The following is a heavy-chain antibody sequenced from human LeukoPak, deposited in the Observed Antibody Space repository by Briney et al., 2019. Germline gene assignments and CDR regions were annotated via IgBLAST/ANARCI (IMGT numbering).Heavy chain of an antibody. CDR1: GYTFTSDD. CDR3: ARGRSDYVWGSYRFYYYMDV. D-gene: IGHD3-16*02. CDR2: MNPNSGNT. Sequence: ASVKVSCKASGYTFTSDDINWVRQATGQGLEWMGWMNPNSGNTGYAQKFQGRVTMTRNTSISTAYMELSSLRSEDTAVYYCARGRSDYVWGSYRFYYYMDVWGKGTTVTVSS. V-gene: IGHV1-8*01. J-gene: IGHJ6*03.